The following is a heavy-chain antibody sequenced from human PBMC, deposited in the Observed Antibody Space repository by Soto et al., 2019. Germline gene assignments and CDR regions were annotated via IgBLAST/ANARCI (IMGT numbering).Heavy chain of an antibody. D-gene: IGHD4-17*01. V-gene: IGHV1-2*02. J-gene: IGHJ4*02. CDR3: ARYYGEYVAY. CDR2: INPNSGCT. CDR1: EYTFTGFY. Sequence: AAGKVSCKASEYTFTGFYMHWVRQAPGQGLEWMGWINPNSGCTNYAQKFQGRVTMTRDTSISTAYMKMSRLRSDDTAVYYCARYYGEYVAYWGQATLVTVSS.